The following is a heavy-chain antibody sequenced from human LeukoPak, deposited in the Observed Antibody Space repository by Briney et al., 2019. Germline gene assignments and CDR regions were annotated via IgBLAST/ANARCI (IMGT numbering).Heavy chain of an antibody. CDR1: GGSISSGYY. J-gene: IGHJ5*02. Sequence: SETLSLTCTVSGGSISSGYYWGWIRQPPGKGLEWIGSIYHSGSTYYNPSLKSRVTISVDTSKNQFSLKLSSVTAADTAVYYCARHKSTSIHWFDPWGQGTLVTVSS. V-gene: IGHV4-38-2*02. CDR3: ARHKSTSIHWFDP. CDR2: IYHSGST. D-gene: IGHD2-2*01.